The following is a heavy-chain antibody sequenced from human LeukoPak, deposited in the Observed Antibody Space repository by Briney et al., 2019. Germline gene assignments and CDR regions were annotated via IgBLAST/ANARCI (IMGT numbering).Heavy chain of an antibody. CDR3: AREAAVVAAHLDY. V-gene: IGHV4-30-2*01. CDR2: IYHSGST. Sequence: PSETLSLTCAVSGGSIGSGGYSWSWIRQPPGKGLEWIGYIYHSGSTYYNPSLKSRVTISVDRSKNQFSLKLSSVTAADTAVYYCAREAAVVAAHLDYWGQGTLVTVSS. CDR1: GGSIGSGGYS. J-gene: IGHJ4*02. D-gene: IGHD2-15*01.